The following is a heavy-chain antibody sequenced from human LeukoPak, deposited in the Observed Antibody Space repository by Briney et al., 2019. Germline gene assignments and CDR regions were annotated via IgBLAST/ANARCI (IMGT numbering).Heavy chain of an antibody. J-gene: IGHJ4*02. CDR1: GFTFSSYW. CDR2: IKQDGSEK. D-gene: IGHD6-19*01. CDR3: AREDSSGWNDDDY. Sequence: PGGSLRLSCAASGFTFSSYWMSWVRQAPGKGLEWVANIKQDGSEKYYVDSVKGRFTISRDNAKNSLYLQMNSLRAEDTAVYYCAREDSSGWNDDDYWGQGTLVTVSS. V-gene: IGHV3-7*01.